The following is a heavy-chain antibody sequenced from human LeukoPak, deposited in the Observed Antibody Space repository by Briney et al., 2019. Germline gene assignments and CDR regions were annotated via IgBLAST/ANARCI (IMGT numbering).Heavy chain of an antibody. CDR1: GFTVSSNY. V-gene: IGHV3-53*01. Sequence: GGSLRLSCEVSGFTVSSNYMYWVRQAPGKGLEWVSVLYSGGNTYYADSVKGRFTISRDNSKNTLYLQMNSLRVEDTAVYYCARGPNSNWSGLDFWGQGTLLTVSS. D-gene: IGHD6-6*01. CDR3: ARGPNSNWSGLDF. J-gene: IGHJ4*02. CDR2: LYSGGNT.